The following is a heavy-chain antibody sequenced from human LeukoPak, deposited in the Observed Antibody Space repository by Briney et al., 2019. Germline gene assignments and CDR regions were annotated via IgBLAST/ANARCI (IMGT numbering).Heavy chain of an antibody. V-gene: IGHV1-3*03. Sequence: ASVKVSCKASGYTFTSYAMHWVRQAPGQRLEWMGWINAGNGNTKYSQEFLGRVTITRDTSASTAYMELSSLRSEDMAVYYCARGRSIAAAGPPLYYYYVDVWGKGTTVTVSS. J-gene: IGHJ6*03. D-gene: IGHD6-13*01. CDR3: ARGRSIAAAGPPLYYYYVDV. CDR1: GYTFTSYA. CDR2: INAGNGNT.